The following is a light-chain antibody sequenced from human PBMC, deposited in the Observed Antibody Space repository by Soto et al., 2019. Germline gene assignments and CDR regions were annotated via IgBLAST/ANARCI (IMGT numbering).Light chain of an antibody. CDR2: GAS. CDR1: QSVSSN. CDR3: QQYNIWPPWT. Sequence: EIVMTQSPATLSVSPGERATLSCRASQSVSSNLAWYQQKPGQAPGLLIYGASTRATGIPARFSGSGSGTEFTLTISSRQSEDFAVYYCQQYNIWPPWTFGQGTKVEIK. V-gene: IGKV3-15*01. J-gene: IGKJ1*01.